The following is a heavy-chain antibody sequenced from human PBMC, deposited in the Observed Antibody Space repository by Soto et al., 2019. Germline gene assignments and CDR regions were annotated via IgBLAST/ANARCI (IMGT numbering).Heavy chain of an antibody. J-gene: IGHJ4*02. CDR3: AKDSLAVTYVLRYFDWLPNFDY. CDR2: ISGSGGST. V-gene: IGHV3-23*01. Sequence: PGGSLRLSCAASGFTFSSYAMSWVRQAPGKGREWVSAISGSGGSTYYADSVKGRFTISRDNSKNTLYLQMNSLRAEDTAVYYCAKDSLAVTYVLRYFDWLPNFDYWGQGTLVTVSS. CDR1: GFTFSSYA. D-gene: IGHD3-9*01.